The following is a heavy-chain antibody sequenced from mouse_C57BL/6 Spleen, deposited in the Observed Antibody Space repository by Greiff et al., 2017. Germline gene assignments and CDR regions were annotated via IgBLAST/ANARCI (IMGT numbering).Heavy chain of an antibody. CDR3: ARRAPTLYAMDY. Sequence: EVKLMESGGGLVKPGGSLKLSCAASGFTFSDYGMHWVRQAPEKGLEWVAYISSGSSTIYYADTVKGRFTISSDNAKNTLFLQMTSLRSEDTAMYYCARRAPTLYAMDYWGQGTSVTVSS. CDR1: GFTFSDYG. D-gene: IGHD2-10*01. J-gene: IGHJ4*01. CDR2: ISSGSSTI. V-gene: IGHV5-17*01.